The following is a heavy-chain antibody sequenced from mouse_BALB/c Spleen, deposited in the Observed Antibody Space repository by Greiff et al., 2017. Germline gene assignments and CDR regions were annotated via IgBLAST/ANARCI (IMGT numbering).Heavy chain of an antibody. CDR2: IYPGNSDT. CDR3: TRWDRYSYAMDY. J-gene: IGHJ4*01. CDR1: GYTFTSYW. Sequence: EVQLQQSGTVLARPGASVKMSCKASGYTFTSYWMHWVKQRPGQGLEWIGAIYPGNSDTSYNQKFKGKAKLTAVTSTSTAYMELSSLTNEDSAVYYCTRWDRYSYAMDYWGQGTSVTVSS. D-gene: IGHD2-14*01. V-gene: IGHV1-5*01.